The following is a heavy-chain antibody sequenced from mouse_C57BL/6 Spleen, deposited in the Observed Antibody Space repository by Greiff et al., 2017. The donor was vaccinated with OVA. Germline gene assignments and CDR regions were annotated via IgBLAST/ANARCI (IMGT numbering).Heavy chain of an antibody. J-gene: IGHJ4*01. CDR3: ARWLLYAMDY. V-gene: IGHV1-19*01. CDR2: INPYNGGT. D-gene: IGHD2-3*01. CDR1: GYTFTDYY. Sequence: EVQLQQSGPVLVKPGASVKMSCKASGYTFTDYYMNWVKQSHGKSLEWIGVINPYNGGTSYNQKFKGKATFTVDKSSSTAYMELNSLTSEDSAVYYCARWLLYAMDYWGQGTSVTVSA.